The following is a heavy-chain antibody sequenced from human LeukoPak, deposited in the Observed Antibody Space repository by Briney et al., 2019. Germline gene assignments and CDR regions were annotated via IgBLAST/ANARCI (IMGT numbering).Heavy chain of an antibody. Sequence: PGGSLRLSCAASGFTFSSYAMSWVRQAPGKGREGVSAISGSGGSTYYADSVKGRFTISRDNSKNTLYLQMSSLRAEDTAVYYCAKSDSGWTYYYYGMDVWGQGTTVTVSS. CDR2: ISGSGGST. CDR3: AKSDSGWTYYYYGMDV. D-gene: IGHD6-19*01. CDR1: GFTFSSYA. J-gene: IGHJ6*02. V-gene: IGHV3-23*01.